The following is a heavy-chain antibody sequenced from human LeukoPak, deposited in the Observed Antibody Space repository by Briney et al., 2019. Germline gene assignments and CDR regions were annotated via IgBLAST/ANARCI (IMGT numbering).Heavy chain of an antibody. CDR2: ISGSGGST. CDR1: GFTFSSYA. D-gene: IGHD1-26*01. Sequence: RGSLRLSCAASGFTFSSYAMSWVRQAPGKGLEWVSAISGSGGSTYYADSVKGRFTISRDNSKNTLYLQMNSLRAEDTAVYYCAKVRSGSYYVGDYWGQGTLVTVSS. CDR3: AKVRSGSYYVGDY. J-gene: IGHJ4*02. V-gene: IGHV3-23*01.